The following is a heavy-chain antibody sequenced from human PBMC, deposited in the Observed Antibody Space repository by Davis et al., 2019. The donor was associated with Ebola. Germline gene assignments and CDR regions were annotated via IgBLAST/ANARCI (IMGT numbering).Heavy chain of an antibody. CDR2: INPNSGGT. Sequence: AASVKVSCKASGYTFTGYYMHWVRQAPGQGLEWMGWINPNSGGTNYAQKLQGRVTMTTDTSTSTAYMELRSLRSDDTAVYYCARDQGGRYYYYGMDVWGQGTTVTVSS. D-gene: IGHD3-16*01. V-gene: IGHV1-2*02. CDR3: ARDQGGRYYYYGMDV. J-gene: IGHJ6*02. CDR1: GYTFTGYY.